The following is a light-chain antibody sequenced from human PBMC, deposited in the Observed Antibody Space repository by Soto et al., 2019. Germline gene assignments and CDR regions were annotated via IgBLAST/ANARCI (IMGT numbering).Light chain of an antibody. CDR2: EVS. CDR1: SSDVGAYNY. CDR3: SSFTSRSTFNYV. Sequence: SVLTQPPSVSGAPGQRVTISCTGTSSDVGAYNYISWYQQYPGTAPKIMIYEVSSRPSGVSHRFSGSKSGNTASLTISGLQPEDEADYYCSSFTSRSTFNYVFGTGTKVTVL. J-gene: IGLJ1*01. V-gene: IGLV2-14*01.